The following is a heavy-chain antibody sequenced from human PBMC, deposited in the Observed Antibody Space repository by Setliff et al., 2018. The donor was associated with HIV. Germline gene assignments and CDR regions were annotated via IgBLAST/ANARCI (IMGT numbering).Heavy chain of an antibody. CDR2: LRYDGTEN. V-gene: IGHV3-30*02. Sequence: GGSLRLSCAASGFSFRNYGMHWVRQAPGKGLEWLAFLRYDGTENSYADSVKGRFTISRDKSRNTLYLQMNSLRAEDTAVYYCAKDEWYSPKAFEIWGQGTMVTVSS. CDR3: AKDEWYSPKAFEI. CDR1: GFSFRNYG. D-gene: IGHD6-13*01. J-gene: IGHJ3*02.